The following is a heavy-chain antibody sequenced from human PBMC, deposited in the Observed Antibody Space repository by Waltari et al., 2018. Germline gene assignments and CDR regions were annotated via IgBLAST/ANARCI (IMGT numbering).Heavy chain of an antibody. CDR3: VRDLR. CDR2: IKSDGSNT. CDR1: GFTFSRYH. V-gene: IGHV3-74*01. J-gene: IGHJ4*02. Sequence: EVQLVESGGGLVQPGGSLRLSCAASGFTFSRYHMHWVRQAPGKVLVWVARIKSDGSNTTYADSVKGRFTISSDNAKNTVYLQMNSLRVEDTAVYYCVRDLRWGQGTLVTVSS.